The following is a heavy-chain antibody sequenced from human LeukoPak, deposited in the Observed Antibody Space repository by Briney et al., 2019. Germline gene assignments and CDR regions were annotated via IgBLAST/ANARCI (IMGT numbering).Heavy chain of an antibody. J-gene: IGHJ5*02. Sequence: GGSLRLSCAASGFTFSSYGMHWVRQAPGKGLEWVAFIRYDGSNKYYADSVKGRFTISRDNSKNTLYLQMNSLRAEDTAVYYCARLKAIAAAGTGWFDPWGQGTLVTVSS. CDR1: GFTFSSYG. CDR2: IRYDGSNK. CDR3: ARLKAIAAAGTGWFDP. V-gene: IGHV3-30*02. D-gene: IGHD6-13*01.